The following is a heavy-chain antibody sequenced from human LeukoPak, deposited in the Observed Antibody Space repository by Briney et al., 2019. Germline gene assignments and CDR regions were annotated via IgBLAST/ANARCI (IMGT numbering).Heavy chain of an antibody. V-gene: IGHV3-64*02. J-gene: IGHJ4*02. CDR1: GFPFSSYA. Sequence: GGSLRLSCAASGFPFSSYAMHWVRQAPGKGLEYVSAICSNAACAYYADSVRGRFTISRDNSKNTVYLQMGNLRVEDTAVYYCVRRDGYNFDYWGQGTLVTVSS. CDR2: ICSNAACA. D-gene: IGHD5-24*01. CDR3: VRRDGYNFDY.